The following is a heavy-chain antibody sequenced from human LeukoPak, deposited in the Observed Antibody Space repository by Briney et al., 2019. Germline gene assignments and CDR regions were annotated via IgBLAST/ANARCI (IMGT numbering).Heavy chain of an antibody. V-gene: IGHV1-18*01. CDR3: ARDGEAWELLGYLDY. J-gene: IGHJ4*02. D-gene: IGHD1-26*01. CDR2: ISAYNGNT. CDR1: GYTFTSYG. Sequence: ASVKVSCKASGYTFTSYGISWVRRAPGQGLEWMGWISAYNGNTNYAQKLQGRVTMTTDTSTSTAYMELRSLRSDDTAVYYCARDGEAWELLGYLDYWGQGTLVTVSS.